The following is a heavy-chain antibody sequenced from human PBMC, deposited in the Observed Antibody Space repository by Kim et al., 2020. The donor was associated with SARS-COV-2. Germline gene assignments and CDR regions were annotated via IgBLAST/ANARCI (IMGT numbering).Heavy chain of an antibody. J-gene: IGHJ3*02. CDR3: ARDRIVGATRGDAFDI. CDR2: INAGNGNT. V-gene: IGHV1-3*01. D-gene: IGHD1-26*01. Sequence: ASVKVSCKASGYTFTSYAMHWVRQAPGQRLEWMGWINAGNGNTKYSQKFQGRVTITRDTSASTAYMELSSLRSEDTAVYYCARDRIVGATRGDAFDIWGQGTMVTVSS. CDR1: GYTFTSYA.